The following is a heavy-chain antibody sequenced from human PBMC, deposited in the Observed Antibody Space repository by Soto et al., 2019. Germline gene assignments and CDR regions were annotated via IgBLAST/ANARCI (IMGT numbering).Heavy chain of an antibody. CDR2: ISNDGSNK. CDR3: TKDGRFDSDGSLYYYYYGMDV. D-gene: IGHD2-15*01. J-gene: IGHJ6*02. Sequence: GGSLRLSCVASGFTFNNYGMNWVRQAPGKGLGWVAIISNDGSNKYYIESVRGRFTISRDNSKNMLFLQMNSLRVEDTAVYFCTKDGRFDSDGSLYYYYYGMDVWGQGTTVTVSS. V-gene: IGHV3-30*18. CDR1: GFTFNNYG.